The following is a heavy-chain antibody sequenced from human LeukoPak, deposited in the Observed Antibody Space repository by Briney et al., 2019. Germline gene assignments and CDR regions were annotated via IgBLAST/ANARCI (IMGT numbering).Heavy chain of an antibody. CDR2: IIPILGIA. V-gene: IGHV1-69*04. J-gene: IGHJ5*02. Sequence: SVKVSCKASGGTFTSYTISWVRQAPGQGLEWMGRIIPILGIANYEQKFQARVTITADKSTSTAYMELSSLRSEDTAVYYCARDIVGATRVPWFDPWGQGTLVTVSS. CDR1: GGTFTSYT. D-gene: IGHD1-26*01. CDR3: ARDIVGATRVPWFDP.